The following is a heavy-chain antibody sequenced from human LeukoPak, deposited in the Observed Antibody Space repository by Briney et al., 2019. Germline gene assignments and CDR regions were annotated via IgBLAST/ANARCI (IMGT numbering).Heavy chain of an antibody. V-gene: IGHV4-34*01. CDR2: INHSGST. Sequence: GSLRLSCAASGFTFSSYAMSWIRQPPGKGLEWIGEINHSGSTNYNPSLKSRVTISVDTSKNQFSLKLSSVTAADTAVYYCARVGRITMVRGVIRAFDYWGQGTLVTVSS. CDR3: ARVGRITMVRGVIRAFDY. CDR1: GFTFSSYA. D-gene: IGHD3-10*01. J-gene: IGHJ4*02.